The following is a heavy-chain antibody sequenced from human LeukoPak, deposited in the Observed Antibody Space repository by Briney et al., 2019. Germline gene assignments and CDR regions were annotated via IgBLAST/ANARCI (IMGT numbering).Heavy chain of an antibody. Sequence: AGGSLRLSCAASGFTLSSYAMSWVRQGPGKGLEWVSAISVSGNTYHADSVKGRFTISRDSSKNTLYLQMNSLRAGDAAVYYCAKSPGSRSYPHYFDYWGQGTLVTVSS. J-gene: IGHJ4*02. CDR2: ISVSGNT. CDR3: AKSPGSRSYPHYFDY. V-gene: IGHV3-23*01. CDR1: GFTLSSYA. D-gene: IGHD3-10*01.